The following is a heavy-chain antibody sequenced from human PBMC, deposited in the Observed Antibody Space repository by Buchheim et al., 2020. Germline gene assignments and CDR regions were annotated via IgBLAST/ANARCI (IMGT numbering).Heavy chain of an antibody. CDR2: IKSDGSDK. CDR1: GFTFSNYW. Sequence: VQLVESGGGVAQPGGSLRLSCAASGFTFSNYWMSWVRQAPGRSLEWVANIKSDGSDKYYADSVKGRFTISRDQAKNSVSLQMNSLRVEDTAVYYCARDPPSEWAFWGQGT. V-gene: IGHV3-7*01. D-gene: IGHD2-8*01. CDR3: ARDPPSEWAF. J-gene: IGHJ4*02.